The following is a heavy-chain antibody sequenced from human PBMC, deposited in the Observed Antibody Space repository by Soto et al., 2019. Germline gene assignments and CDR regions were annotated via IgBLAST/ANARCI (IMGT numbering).Heavy chain of an antibody. J-gene: IGHJ4*02. CDR2: ISSSDTI. D-gene: IGHD3-22*01. V-gene: IGHV3-11*01. CDR3: ARDLGYYDSSGYFDY. Sequence: ESGGGLVKPGGFLRLSCAASGFTFSDYYMSWIRQAPGRGLEWVSYISSSDTIYYADSVKGRFTISRDNAKNSLYLQMNSLRAEDTAMYYCARDLGYYDSSGYFDYWGQGTLVTVSS. CDR1: GFTFSDYY.